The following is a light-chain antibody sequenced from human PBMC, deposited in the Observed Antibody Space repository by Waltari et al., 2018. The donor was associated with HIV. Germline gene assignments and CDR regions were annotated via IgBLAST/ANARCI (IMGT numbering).Light chain of an antibody. V-gene: IGLV2-23*02. J-gene: IGLJ2*01. CDR1: STDVGGYKL. CDR2: EVS. CDR3: CAYAGSTTYVI. Sequence: QSALTQPASVSGSPGQPITISCTGTSTDVGGYKLVSWYQQHPGKATKLMIYEVSKRPSGVSNRFSGSKSGNTASLTISGLQAEDEADYYCCAYAGSTTYVIFGGGTKLTVL.